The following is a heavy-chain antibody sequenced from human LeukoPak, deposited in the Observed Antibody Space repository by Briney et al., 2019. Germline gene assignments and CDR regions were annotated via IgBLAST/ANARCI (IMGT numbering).Heavy chain of an antibody. CDR1: GYTFTSYA. CDR2: INAGNGNT. Sequence: ASVKVSCRASGYTFTSYAMHWVRQAPGQRLEWMGWINAGNGNTKYSQKFQGRVTITRDTSASTAYMELSSLRSEDTAVYYCARGLRGIMITFGGGHFDYWGQGTLVTVSS. J-gene: IGHJ4*02. D-gene: IGHD3-16*01. V-gene: IGHV1-3*01. CDR3: ARGLRGIMITFGGGHFDY.